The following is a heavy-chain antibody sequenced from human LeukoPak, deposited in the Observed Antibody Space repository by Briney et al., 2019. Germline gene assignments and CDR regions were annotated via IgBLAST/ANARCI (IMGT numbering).Heavy chain of an antibody. D-gene: IGHD4-17*01. J-gene: IGHJ1*01. CDR1: GGSISSSGYD. CDR3: ARYSGVVEYFHH. V-gene: IGHV4-39*01. CDR2: IYSSGNT. Sequence: ESSETLSLTCTVSGGSISSSGYDWGWIRQPPGKGLEWIGSIYSSGNTYYNPSLKSRVTISVDTSKNQFSLKLSSVTAADTAVYYCARYSGVVEYFHHWGQGTLVTVSS.